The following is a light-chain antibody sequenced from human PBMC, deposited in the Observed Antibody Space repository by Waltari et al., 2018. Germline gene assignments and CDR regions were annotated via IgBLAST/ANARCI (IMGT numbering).Light chain of an antibody. Sequence: QSALTQPRSVSGPPGQSVTISCTGTSRAVGGSPFVSCFQQLPGSAPKLLIYDVSERPPGVPDRFSGSKSANTASLTISGLQAEDEADYYCCSYVDTYTYVFGPGTRVIVL. V-gene: IGLV2-11*01. CDR1: SRAVGGSPF. J-gene: IGLJ1*01. CDR3: CSYVDTYTYV. CDR2: DVS.